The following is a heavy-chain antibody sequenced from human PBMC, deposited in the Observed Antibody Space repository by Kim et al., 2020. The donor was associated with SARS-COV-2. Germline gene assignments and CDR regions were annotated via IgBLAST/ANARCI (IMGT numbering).Heavy chain of an antibody. Sequence: SGTLSLTCAVYGGSFSGYYWSWIRQPPGKGLEWIGEINHSGSTNYNPSLKSRVTISVDTSKNQFSLKLSSVTAADTAVYYCARVRSSRFIIFYYYGMDVWGQGTTVTVSS. V-gene: IGHV4-34*01. CDR2: INHSGST. J-gene: IGHJ6*02. CDR1: GGSFSGYY. D-gene: IGHD6-13*01. CDR3: ARVRSSRFIIFYYYGMDV.